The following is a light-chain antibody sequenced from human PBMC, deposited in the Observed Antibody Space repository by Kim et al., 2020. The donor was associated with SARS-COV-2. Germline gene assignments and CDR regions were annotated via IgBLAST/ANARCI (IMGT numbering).Light chain of an antibody. J-gene: IGKJ5*01. CDR2: GTS. CDR1: QSVSNN. Sequence: SPGERVTLSCRASQSVSNNLAWYQQKPGQAPRLLIDGTSTRATGIPARFSGSGSGTEFTLTISSLQSEDFAVYYCQHYNDWPPITFGQGTRLEIK. V-gene: IGKV3-15*01. CDR3: QHYNDWPPIT.